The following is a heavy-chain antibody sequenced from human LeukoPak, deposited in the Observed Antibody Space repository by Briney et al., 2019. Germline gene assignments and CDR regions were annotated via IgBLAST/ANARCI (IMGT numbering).Heavy chain of an antibody. D-gene: IGHD3-10*01. V-gene: IGHV4-39*01. J-gene: IGHJ4*02. CDR2: IYYSGST. Sequence: SETLSLTCTVSGGSISSSSYYWGWIRQPPGKGLEWIGSIYYSGSTYYNPSLKSRVTISVDTSKNQFSLKLSSVTAADTAVYYCPCLFAGSSIDYWGQGTLVTVSS. CDR3: PCLFAGSSIDY. CDR1: GGSISSSSYY.